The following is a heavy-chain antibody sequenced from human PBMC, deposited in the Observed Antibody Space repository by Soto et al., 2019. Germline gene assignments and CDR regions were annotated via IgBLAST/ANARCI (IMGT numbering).Heavy chain of an antibody. CDR3: ARERLRADSGTSLSY. V-gene: IGHV1-18*01. D-gene: IGHD1-1*01. CDR1: GYTFTSYG. CDR2: ISAQNGNT. Sequence: ASVKVSCKASGYTFTSYGINWVRQAPGQGLEWMGWISAQNGNTNYAQKFQGRVTMTTDTSTSTAYMELRGLRADDTAMYYCARERLRADSGTSLSYWGQGTLVTVSS. J-gene: IGHJ4*02.